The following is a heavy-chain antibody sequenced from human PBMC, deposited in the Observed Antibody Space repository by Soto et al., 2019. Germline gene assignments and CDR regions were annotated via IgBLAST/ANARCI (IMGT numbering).Heavy chain of an antibody. CDR1: GGSISSGDDY. D-gene: IGHD5-12*01. CDR3: ARDTDRDGYNYLYDY. J-gene: IGHJ4*02. CDR2: IYYSGST. V-gene: IGHV4-30-4*01. Sequence: SETLSLTCTVSGGSISSGDDYWSWIRQPPGKGLEWIGYIYYSGSTYYNPSLKSRVTISVDTSKNQFSLKLSSVTAADTAVYYCARDTDRDGYNYLYDYWGQGTLVTVSS.